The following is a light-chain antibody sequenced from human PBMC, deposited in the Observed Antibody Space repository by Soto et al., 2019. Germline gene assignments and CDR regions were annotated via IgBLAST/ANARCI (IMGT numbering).Light chain of an antibody. V-gene: IGLV2-14*01. CDR1: SSDVGVYNY. Sequence: QSALTQPASVSGSPGQSITISCTGTSSDVGVYNYVSWYQQYPGKAPKLMIYDVSNRPSGVSNRVSGSKSGNTASLTSSGAQAEDEAYYHCWSCTISNTLVFGSGTKLTVL. CDR2: DVS. J-gene: IGLJ1*01. CDR3: WSCTISNTLV.